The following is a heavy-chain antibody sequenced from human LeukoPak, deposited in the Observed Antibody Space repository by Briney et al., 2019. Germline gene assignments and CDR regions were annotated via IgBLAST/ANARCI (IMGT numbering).Heavy chain of an antibody. CDR3: AKGSGSYNGYGMDV. J-gene: IGHJ6*04. CDR1: GFTFSTYV. CDR2: ISGSGDST. Sequence: GGSLRLSCAASGFTFSTYVMSWVRQAPGKGLEWVSVISGSGDSTHYADSVKGRFTISRDNSKNTVYLRVNSLRAEDTAVYYCAKGSGSYNGYGMDVWGKGTTVTVSS. V-gene: IGHV3-23*01. D-gene: IGHD3-10*01.